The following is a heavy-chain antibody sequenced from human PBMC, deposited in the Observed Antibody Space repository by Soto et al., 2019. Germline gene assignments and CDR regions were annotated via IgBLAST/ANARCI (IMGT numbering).Heavy chain of an antibody. CDR3: ARDGTSYYYDSSGNYPSPYFDY. V-gene: IGHV4-31*03. D-gene: IGHD3-22*01. CDR1: GGSISSGGYY. Sequence: QVQLQESGPGLVKPSQTLSLTCTVSGGSISSGGYYWSWIRQHPGKGLEWIGYIYYSGSTYYNPSLKSRVTISVDTSKNQFSLNLSSVTAADTAVYYCARDGTSYYYDSSGNYPSPYFDYWGQGTLVTVSS. CDR2: IYYSGST. J-gene: IGHJ4*02.